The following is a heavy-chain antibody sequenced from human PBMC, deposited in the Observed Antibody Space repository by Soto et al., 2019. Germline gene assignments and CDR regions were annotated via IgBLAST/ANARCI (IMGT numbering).Heavy chain of an antibody. CDR1: GGSISSSSYY. D-gene: IGHD5-18*01. CDR3: ERRGYSYGWERYFDY. J-gene: IGHJ4*02. Sequence: PSETLSLTCTVSGGSISSSSYYWGWIRQPPGKGLEWIGSIYYSGSTYYNPSLKSRVTISVDTSKNQFSLKLSSVTAADTAVYYCERRGYSYGWERYFDYWGQGTLVTVYS. V-gene: IGHV4-39*01. CDR2: IYYSGST.